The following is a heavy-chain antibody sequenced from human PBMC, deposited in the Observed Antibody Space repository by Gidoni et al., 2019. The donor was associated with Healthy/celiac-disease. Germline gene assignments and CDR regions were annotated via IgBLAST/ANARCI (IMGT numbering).Heavy chain of an antibody. CDR3: AGAESYGDYVGDFDY. Sequence: PGKGLEWVANIKQDGSEKYYVDSVKGRFTISRDNAKNSLYLQMNSLRAEDTAVYYCAGAESYGDYVGDFDYWGQGTLVTVSS. CDR2: IKQDGSEK. D-gene: IGHD4-17*01. J-gene: IGHJ4*02. V-gene: IGHV3-7*01.